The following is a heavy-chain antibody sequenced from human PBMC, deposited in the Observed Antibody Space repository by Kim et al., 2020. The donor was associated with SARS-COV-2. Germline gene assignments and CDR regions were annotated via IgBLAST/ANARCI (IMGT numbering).Heavy chain of an antibody. CDR3: ARMRDGYNFRVFDY. V-gene: IGHV1-2*04. CDR1: GYTFTGYY. Sequence: ASVKVSCKASGYTFTGYYMHWVRQAPGQGLEWMGWINPNSGGTNYAQKFQGWVTMTRDTSISTAYMELSRLRSDDTAVYYCARMRDGYNFRVFDYWGQGTLVTVSS. J-gene: IGHJ4*02. CDR2: INPNSGGT. D-gene: IGHD5-12*01.